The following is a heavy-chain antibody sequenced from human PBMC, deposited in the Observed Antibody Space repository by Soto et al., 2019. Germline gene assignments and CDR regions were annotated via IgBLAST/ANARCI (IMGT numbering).Heavy chain of an antibody. V-gene: IGHV3-48*03. D-gene: IGHD5-18*01. CDR2: ISTSGGTI. CDR1: GFTFSHYE. CDR3: AHMTGIQPHPLPVQRNYFSAYLMDV. J-gene: IGHJ6*02. Sequence: LRLSCAASGFTFSHYEMNWVRQAPGKGLEWVSHISTSGGTIYYADSVKGRFTISRDNGKNSLFLQMSSLRAEDSAVYCCAHMTGIQPHPLPVQRNYFSAYLMDVWGQGTTVTVSS.